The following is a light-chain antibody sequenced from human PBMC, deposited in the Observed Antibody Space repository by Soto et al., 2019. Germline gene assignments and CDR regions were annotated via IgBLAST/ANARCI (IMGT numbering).Light chain of an antibody. J-gene: IGKJ1*01. V-gene: IGKV3-15*01. Sequence: EILMTQSPATLSVSPGERATLSCRASQIVGFNLAWYQQRPGQAPRLLIYGASTRATGIPARFSGSGSGTDFTLTISSLQSEDFAVYYCQQYDKRPLTFGQGTKVEIE. CDR2: GAS. CDR1: QIVGFN. CDR3: QQYDKRPLT.